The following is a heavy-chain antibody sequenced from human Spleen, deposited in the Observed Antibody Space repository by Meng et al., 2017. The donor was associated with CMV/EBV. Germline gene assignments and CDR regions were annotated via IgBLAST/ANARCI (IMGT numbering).Heavy chain of an antibody. D-gene: IGHD3-10*01. CDR3: ARGDPVITMVRGVIPSH. J-gene: IGHJ4*02. CDR1: GGSISSYY. V-gene: IGHV4-59*08. Sequence: SETLSLTCTVSGGSISSYYWSWIRQPPGKGLEWIGYIYYSGSTNYNPSLKSRVTISVDTSKNQFSLKLSSVTAADTAVYYCARGDPVITMVRGVIPSHWGQGTLVTVSS. CDR2: IYYSGST.